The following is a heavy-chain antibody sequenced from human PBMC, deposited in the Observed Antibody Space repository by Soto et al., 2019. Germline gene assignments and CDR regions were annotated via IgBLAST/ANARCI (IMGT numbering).Heavy chain of an antibody. CDR2: INAGNGNT. CDR3: ARSIVVVTALDY. J-gene: IGHJ4*02. Sequence: ASVKVSCKASGYTFTSYAMHWVRQAPGQGLEWMGWINAGNGNTEYSQKFQGRVTITRDTSASTAYMELSSLRSEDTAVYYCARSIVVVTALDYWGQGTLVTVSS. CDR1: GYTFTSYA. V-gene: IGHV1-3*01. D-gene: IGHD2-21*02.